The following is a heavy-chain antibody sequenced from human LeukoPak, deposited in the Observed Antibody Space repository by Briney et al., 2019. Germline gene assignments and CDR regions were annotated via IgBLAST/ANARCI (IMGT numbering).Heavy chain of an antibody. Sequence: ASVKVSCKASGYTFTGYYMHWVRQAPGQGLEWMGWINPNSGGTNYAQKFQGRVTMTRDTSISTAYMELSRLRSDDTAVYYCARGRVGDSSGYYYYWGQGTLVTVSS. CDR3: ARGRVGDSSGYYYY. J-gene: IGHJ4*02. D-gene: IGHD3-22*01. V-gene: IGHV1-2*02. CDR2: INPNSGGT. CDR1: GYTFTGYY.